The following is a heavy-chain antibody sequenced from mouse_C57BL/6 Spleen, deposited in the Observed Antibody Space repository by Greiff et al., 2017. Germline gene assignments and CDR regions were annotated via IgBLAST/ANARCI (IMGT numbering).Heavy chain of an antibody. CDR3: AREGDYYGSSYDAMDY. Sequence: VQLQQSGAELARPGASVKLSCKASGYTFTSYGISWVKQRTGQGLEWIGEIYPRSGNTYYNEKFKGKATLTADKSSSTAYMELRSLTSEDSAVYFCAREGDYYGSSYDAMDYWGQGTSVTVSS. CDR1: GYTFTSYG. V-gene: IGHV1-81*01. J-gene: IGHJ4*01. D-gene: IGHD1-1*01. CDR2: IYPRSGNT.